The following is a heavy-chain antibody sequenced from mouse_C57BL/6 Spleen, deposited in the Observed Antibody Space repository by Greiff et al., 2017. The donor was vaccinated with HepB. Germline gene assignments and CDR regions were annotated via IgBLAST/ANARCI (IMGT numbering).Heavy chain of an antibody. D-gene: IGHD2-3*01. V-gene: IGHV1-82*01. CDR2: IYPGDGDT. J-gene: IGHJ3*01. CDR1: GYAFSSSW. Sequence: QVQLKQSGPELVKPGASVKISCKASGYAFSSSWMNWVKQRPGKGLEWIGRIYPGDGDTNYNGKFKGKATLTADKSSSTAYMQLSSLTSEDSAVYFCARDDDGYYRGAWFAYWGQGTLVTVSA. CDR3: ARDDDGYYRGAWFAY.